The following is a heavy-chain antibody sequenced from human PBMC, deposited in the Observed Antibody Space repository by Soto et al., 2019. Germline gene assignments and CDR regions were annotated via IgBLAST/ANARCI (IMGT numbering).Heavy chain of an antibody. D-gene: IGHD6-19*01. CDR1: GFTFSSYW. CDR3: ARRGAVAGLHY. CDR2: INSDGSST. J-gene: IGHJ4*02. Sequence: EVQLVESGGGLVQPGGSLRVSCAASGFTFSSYWMHWVRQAPGKGLVWVSRINSDGSSTSYADSVKGRFTISRDNAKNTLYLQMNSLRAAHTAIYYCARRGAVAGLHYWGQGTLVTVSS. V-gene: IGHV3-74*01.